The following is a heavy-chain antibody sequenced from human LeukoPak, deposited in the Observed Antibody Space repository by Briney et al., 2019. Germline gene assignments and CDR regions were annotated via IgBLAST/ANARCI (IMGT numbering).Heavy chain of an antibody. CDR1: GFTFSSYA. J-gene: IGHJ5*01. Sequence: AGGSLRLSCAASGFTFSSYAMHWVRQAPGKGLEWVAVISYDVSSKYYADSVKGRFTISRDNSKNTLNLQMNSLRTGDTAVYYCGYVGLGGSYTPDSWGQGTLVTVSS. V-gene: IGHV3-30*04. D-gene: IGHD3-3*01. CDR2: ISYDVSSK. CDR3: GYVGLGGSYTPDS.